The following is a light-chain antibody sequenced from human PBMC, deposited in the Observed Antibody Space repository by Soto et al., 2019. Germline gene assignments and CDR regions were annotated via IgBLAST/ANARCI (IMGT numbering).Light chain of an antibody. CDR1: QDITDY. Sequence: DIQMTQSPSSLSASVGDRVTITCQASQDITDYLNWYQQKPGKAPRLLIYDASNLETGVPPRFSGSGSGTDLTFTISSLQPEDIATYYCQQYEALVLSFGGGTKVEIK. CDR2: DAS. J-gene: IGKJ4*01. V-gene: IGKV1-33*01. CDR3: QQYEALVLS.